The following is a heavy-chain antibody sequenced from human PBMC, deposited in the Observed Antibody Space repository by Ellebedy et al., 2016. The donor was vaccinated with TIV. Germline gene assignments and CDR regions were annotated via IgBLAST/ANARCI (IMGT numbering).Heavy chain of an antibody. CDR1: GDSISPYY. V-gene: IGHV4-59*01. CDR3: ARFVAAHGYDY. D-gene: IGHD6-25*01. J-gene: IGHJ4*02. CDR2: MYFSGGT. Sequence: MPSETLSLTCTVSGDSISPYYWNWIRQPPGKGLEWIGYMYFSGGTNSNPSLKSRVTISVDTSNNLFSLTLDSVTAADTAVYYCARFVAAHGYDYWGQGTLVTVSS.